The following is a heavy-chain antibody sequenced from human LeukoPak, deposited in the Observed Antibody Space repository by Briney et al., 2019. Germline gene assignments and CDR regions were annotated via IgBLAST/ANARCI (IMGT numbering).Heavy chain of an antibody. J-gene: IGHJ4*02. Sequence: PGGSLRLSCAASGFTFNNYAMYWVRQAPGKGLEWVSGIFGSGGSAHYADSVKGRFTISRDNSKNTVYLQLDSLRVEDTAVYYCGKTTVGYSSGRYPGWPADYWGQGALVTVSS. CDR1: GFTFNNYA. CDR2: IFGSGGSA. CDR3: GKTTVGYSSGRYPGWPADY. V-gene: IGHV3-23*01. D-gene: IGHD2-15*01.